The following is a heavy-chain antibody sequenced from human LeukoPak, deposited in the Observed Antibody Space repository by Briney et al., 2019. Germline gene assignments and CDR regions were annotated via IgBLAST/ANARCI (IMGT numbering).Heavy chain of an antibody. CDR1: GGSISSGGYY. Sequence: PSQTLSLTCTVSGGSISSGGYYWSWIRQPPGKGLEWIGYIYHSGSTYYNPSLKSRVTISVDRSKNQFSLKLSSVTAADTAVYYCARDPLSPYSSRRDFDLWGRGTLVTVSS. J-gene: IGHJ2*01. D-gene: IGHD6-13*01. CDR3: ARDPLSPYSSRRDFDL. CDR2: IYHSGST. V-gene: IGHV4-30-2*01.